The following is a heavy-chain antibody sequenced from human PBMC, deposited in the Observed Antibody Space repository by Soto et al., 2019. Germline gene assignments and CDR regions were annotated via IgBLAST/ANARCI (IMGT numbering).Heavy chain of an antibody. J-gene: IGHJ6*02. Sequence: QVQLVQSGAEVKKPGASVKVSCKASGYTFTSYDISWVRQATGQGLEWMGWMNPNSGNTGFAQKYQGRVTMTRNTPKSTAYMELSSLRTEDTAVYYGARERAHYGMDVWGQGTTVTVSS. D-gene: IGHD6-25*01. CDR3: ARERAHYGMDV. CDR1: GYTFTSYD. V-gene: IGHV1-8*01. CDR2: MNPNSGNT.